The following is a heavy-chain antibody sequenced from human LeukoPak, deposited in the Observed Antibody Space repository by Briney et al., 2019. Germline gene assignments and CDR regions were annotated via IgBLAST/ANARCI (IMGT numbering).Heavy chain of an antibody. V-gene: IGHV3-23*01. J-gene: IGHJ1*01. CDR3: AKVYYYDSSGWGQYFQH. CDR2: ISGSGGST. D-gene: IGHD3-22*01. CDR1: GFTFSSYG. Sequence: PGGSLRLSCAASGFTFSSYGMHWVRQAPGKGLEWVSAISGSGGSTYYADSVKGRFTISRDNSKNTLYLQMNSLRAEDTAVYYCAKVYYYDSSGWGQYFQHWGQGTLVTVSS.